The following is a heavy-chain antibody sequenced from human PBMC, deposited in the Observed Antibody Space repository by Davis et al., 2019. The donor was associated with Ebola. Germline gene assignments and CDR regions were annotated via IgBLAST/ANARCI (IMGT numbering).Heavy chain of an antibody. J-gene: IGHJ6*02. CDR1: GYTFSGYY. CDR3: ARVGGSGSYYYYYGMDV. Sequence: ASVKVSCKASGYTFSGYYMHWVRQAPGQGLEWMGWINPNSGGTKYAQKFQGWVTMTRDTSISTAYMELSSLRSEDTAVYYCARVGGSGSYYYYYGMDVWGQGTTVTVSS. V-gene: IGHV1-2*04. CDR2: INPNSGGT. D-gene: IGHD3-10*01.